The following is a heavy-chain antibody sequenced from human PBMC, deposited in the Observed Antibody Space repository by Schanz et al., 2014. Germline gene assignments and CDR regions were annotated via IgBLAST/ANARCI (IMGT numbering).Heavy chain of an antibody. D-gene: IGHD2-2*01. Sequence: QVQLQQWGAGLLKPSETLSLSCAVYSGSFSGYYWSWIRQPPGKGLEWIGEINHCGSTNYNPSRKSRVTLSVQPTKSQFAQKLASVTAADSAVYYCASARSSSWMGLYGMDVWGQGTTVTVSS. J-gene: IGHJ6*02. CDR2: INHCGST. CDR3: ASARSSSWMGLYGMDV. V-gene: IGHV4-34*01. CDR1: SGSFSGYY.